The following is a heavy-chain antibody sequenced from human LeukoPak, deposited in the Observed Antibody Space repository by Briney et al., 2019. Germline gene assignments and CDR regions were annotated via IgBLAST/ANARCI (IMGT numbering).Heavy chain of an antibody. CDR3: ASGPLIVGATSRGYYFDY. Sequence: GASVKVSCKASGYTFTGYYMHWVRQAPGQGLEWMGWINPNSGGTNYAQKFQGRVTITADKSTSTAYMELSSLRSEDTAVYYCASGPLIVGATSRGYYFDYWGQGTLVTVSS. J-gene: IGHJ4*02. CDR2: INPNSGGT. D-gene: IGHD1-26*01. CDR1: GYTFTGYY. V-gene: IGHV1-2*02.